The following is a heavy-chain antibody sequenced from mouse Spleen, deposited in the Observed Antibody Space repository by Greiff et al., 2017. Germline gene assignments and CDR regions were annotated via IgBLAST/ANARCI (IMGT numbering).Heavy chain of an antibody. CDR1: GYSITSDY. J-gene: IGHJ4*01. V-gene: IGHV3-8*01. Sequence: EVKLEESGPGLAKPSQTLSLTCSVTGYSITSDYWNWIRKFPGNKLEYMGYISYSGSTYYNPSLKSRISITRDTSKNQYYLQLNSVTTEDTATYYCARYTMANYYAMDYWGQGTSVTVSS. D-gene: IGHD1-1*02. CDR3: ARYTMANYYAMDY. CDR2: ISYSGST.